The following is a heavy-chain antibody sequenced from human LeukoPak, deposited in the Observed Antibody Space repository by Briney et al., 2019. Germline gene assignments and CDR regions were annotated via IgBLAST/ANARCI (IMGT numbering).Heavy chain of an antibody. CDR1: GSSFSSYS. D-gene: IGHD3-10*01. J-gene: IGHJ4*02. CDR2: ISPSSSYK. CDR3: VGLGENY. Sequence: GGSLRLSCAASGSSFSSYSMNWVRQAPGKGLEWVSSISPSSSYKYYAESVKGRFTVSRDNAKNSLYLQMNSLRAEDTAVYYCVGLGENYWGQGTLVTVSS. V-gene: IGHV3-21*01.